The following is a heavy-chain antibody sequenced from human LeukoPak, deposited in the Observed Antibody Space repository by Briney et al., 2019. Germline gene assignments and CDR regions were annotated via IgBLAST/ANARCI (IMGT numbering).Heavy chain of an antibody. D-gene: IGHD6-13*01. CDR1: GGSISSYY. Sequence: SETLSLTCTVSGGSISSYYWSWIRQPPGKGLEWIGYIYYSGSTNYNPSLKSRVTISVDTSKNQFSLKLSSVTAADTAVYYCARVDGRAAAGSYGMDAWGQGTTVTVSS. CDR3: ARVDGRAAAGSYGMDA. V-gene: IGHV4-59*01. CDR2: IYYSGST. J-gene: IGHJ6*02.